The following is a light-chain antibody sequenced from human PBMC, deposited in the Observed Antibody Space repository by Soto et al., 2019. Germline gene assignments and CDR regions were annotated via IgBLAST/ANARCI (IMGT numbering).Light chain of an antibody. J-gene: IGKJ1*01. Sequence: EIMMTQSPATLSVSPGERATLSCRASQSVSSNLAWYQQKPGQAPRLLIYGASTRATGIPARFSGSGSGTEFTLTISSLQSEDFAVYYCQQYGSSSTWTFGQGTKVDIK. CDR3: QQYGSSSTWT. CDR2: GAS. CDR1: QSVSSN. V-gene: IGKV3-15*01.